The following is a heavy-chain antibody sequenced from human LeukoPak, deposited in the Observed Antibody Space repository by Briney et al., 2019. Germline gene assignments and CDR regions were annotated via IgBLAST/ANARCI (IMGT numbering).Heavy chain of an antibody. V-gene: IGHV3-30-3*01. D-gene: IGHD3-3*01. CDR3: ARDGRYDFWSGYWGI. Sequence: GGSLRLSCAASGFTFSSYAMHWVRQAPGKGLEWVAVISYDGSNKYYADSVKGRFTIPRDNSKNTLYLQMNSLRAEDTAVYYCARDGRYDFWSGYWGIWGQGTMVTVSS. CDR1: GFTFSSYA. CDR2: ISYDGSNK. J-gene: IGHJ3*02.